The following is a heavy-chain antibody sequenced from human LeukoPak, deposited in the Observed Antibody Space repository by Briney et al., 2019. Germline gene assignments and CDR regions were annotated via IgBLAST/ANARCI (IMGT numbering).Heavy chain of an antibody. CDR2: ISYDGSNK. CDR1: GFTFSSYG. D-gene: IGHD6-19*01. CDR3: AKDLGRWVVPHYFDY. Sequence: PGRSLRLSCAASGFTFSSYGMHWVRQAPGKGLEWVAVISYDGSNKYYADSVKGRFTISRDNSKNTLYLQMNSLRAEDTAVYYCAKDLGRWVVPHYFDYWGQGTLVTVST. J-gene: IGHJ4*02. V-gene: IGHV3-30*18.